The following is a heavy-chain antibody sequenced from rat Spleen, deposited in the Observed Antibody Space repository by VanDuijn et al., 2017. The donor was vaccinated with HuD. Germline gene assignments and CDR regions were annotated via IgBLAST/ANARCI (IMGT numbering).Heavy chain of an antibody. CDR2: ITNAGGIT. CDR1: GFTFNNYW. D-gene: IGHD1-6*01. Sequence: EVQLVESGGGLVQPGRSLKLSCVASGFTFNNYWMTWIRQAPGKGLEWIASITNAGGITYYPDSVKGRFTISRDNADSTLYLQMNSLSSEDAATYYCTTWDYWHNRFDYWGQGVMVTVSS. J-gene: IGHJ2*01. V-gene: IGHV5-31*01. CDR3: TTWDYWHNRFDY.